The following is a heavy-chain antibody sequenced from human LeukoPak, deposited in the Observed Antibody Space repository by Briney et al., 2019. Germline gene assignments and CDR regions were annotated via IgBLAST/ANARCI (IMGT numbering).Heavy chain of an antibody. Sequence: GGSLRLSCAASGFTFDDYAVHWVRQAPGKGLEWVSGISWNSGSIGYADSVKGRFTISRDNAKNSLYLQMNSLRAEDTALYYCAKGPYSLSLDHFGYWGQGTLVTVSS. CDR1: GFTFDDYA. J-gene: IGHJ4*02. V-gene: IGHV3-9*01. CDR2: ISWNSGSI. D-gene: IGHD6-13*01. CDR3: AKGPYSLSLDHFGY.